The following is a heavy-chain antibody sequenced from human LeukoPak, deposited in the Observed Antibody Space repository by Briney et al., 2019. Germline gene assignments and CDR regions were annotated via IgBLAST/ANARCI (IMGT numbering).Heavy chain of an antibody. CDR1: GFTFSSYG. Sequence: GGSLRLSCTASGFTFSSYGMHWVRQAPGKGLEWVAVIWYDGSNKYYADSVKGRFTISRDNSKNTLYLQMNSLRAEDTAVYYCAKARGHCGGDCSRFDPWGQGTLVTVSS. CDR3: AKARGHCGGDCSRFDP. V-gene: IGHV3-30*02. J-gene: IGHJ5*02. CDR2: IWYDGSNK. D-gene: IGHD2-21*01.